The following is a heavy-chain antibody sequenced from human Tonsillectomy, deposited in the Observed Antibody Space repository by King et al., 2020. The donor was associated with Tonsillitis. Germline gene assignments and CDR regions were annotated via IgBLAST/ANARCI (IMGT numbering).Heavy chain of an antibody. J-gene: IGHJ2*01. Sequence: VQLVESGGGLVQPGGSLRLSCAVSGFTFRMYSMNWVRQAPGEGLEWVSYISSGSTNIYYTDSVKDRFTISRDNVKDSLYLQMNSRRDEDTAVYYCAGENGDGSGGVCYMAGFDLWGRGTLVTVPS. CDR3: AGENGDGSGGVCYMAGFDL. V-gene: IGHV3-48*02. CDR2: ISSGSTNI. CDR1: GFTFRMYS. D-gene: IGHD2-15*01.